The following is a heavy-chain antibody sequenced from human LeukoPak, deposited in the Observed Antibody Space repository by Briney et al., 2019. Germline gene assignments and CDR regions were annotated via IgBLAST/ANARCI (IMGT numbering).Heavy chain of an antibody. CDR2: INPHSGDT. D-gene: IGHD3-10*01. V-gene: IGHV1-2*02. J-gene: IGHJ4*02. Sequence: ASVKVSCKASGYTFTDNYIHWVRQAPGEGLEWMGWINPHSGDTNYGQIFQGRVTVTREMSIGTAFMELSRLRSDDTAVYYCARGRSVNYYGQDFWGQGTLVTVSS. CDR1: GYTFTDNY. CDR3: ARGRSVNYYGQDF.